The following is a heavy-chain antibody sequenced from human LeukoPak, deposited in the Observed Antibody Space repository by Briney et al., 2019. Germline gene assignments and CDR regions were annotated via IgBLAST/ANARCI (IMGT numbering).Heavy chain of an antibody. Sequence: ASVTVSCKASGYTFTSYGISWVRQAPGQGLEWMGWISAYNGNTNYAQKLQGRVTMTTDTSTSTAYMELRSLRSDDTALYYCARDQLWLCSGGSCHPFDYWGQGTLVTVSS. CDR2: ISAYNGNT. D-gene: IGHD2-15*01. CDR3: ARDQLWLCSGGSCHPFDY. J-gene: IGHJ4*02. CDR1: GYTFTSYG. V-gene: IGHV1-18*01.